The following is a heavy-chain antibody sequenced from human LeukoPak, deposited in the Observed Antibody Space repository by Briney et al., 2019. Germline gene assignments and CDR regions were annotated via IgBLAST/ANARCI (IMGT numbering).Heavy chain of an antibody. CDR3: AKGDQPLLYGGAFDC. Sequence: GGSLRLSCAASGFTFSSYAMTWVRQAPGKGLEWVSTISSSGHSANYADSVKGRFTIARDNSKNTVYLQMSSLRPEDTAVYYCAKGDQPLLYGGAFDCWGQGNLVTVSS. CDR1: GFTFSSYA. V-gene: IGHV3-23*01. D-gene: IGHD1-26*01. CDR2: ISSSGHSA. J-gene: IGHJ4*02.